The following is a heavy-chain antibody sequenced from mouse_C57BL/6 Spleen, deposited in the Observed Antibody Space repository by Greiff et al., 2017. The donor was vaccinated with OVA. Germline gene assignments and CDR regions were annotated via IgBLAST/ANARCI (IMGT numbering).Heavy chain of an antibody. CDR1: GYTFTSYW. CDR3: ARKERDYDGYYVAWFAY. CDR2: INPSNGGT. V-gene: IGHV1-53*01. Sequence: QVQLQQPGTELVKPGASVKLSCKASGYTFTSYWMHWVKQRPGQGLEWIGNINPSNGGTNYNEKFKSKATLTVDKSSSTAYMQLSSLTSEDSAVYYCARKERDYDGYYVAWFAYWGQGTLATVSA. D-gene: IGHD2-3*01. J-gene: IGHJ3*01.